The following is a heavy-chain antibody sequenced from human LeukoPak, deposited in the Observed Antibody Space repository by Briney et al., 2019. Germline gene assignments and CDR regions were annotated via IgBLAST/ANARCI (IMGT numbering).Heavy chain of an antibody. CDR1: GGSISSYY. V-gene: IGHV4-4*07. CDR2: IYTSGST. J-gene: IGHJ4*02. CDR3: ARLDVTVTFFDY. Sequence: SETLSLTCTVSGGSISSYYWSWIRQPAGKGLEWIGRIYTSGSTNYNPSLKSRVTMSVDTSENQFSLKLSSVTAADTAVYYCARLDVTVTFFDYWGQGTLVTVSS. D-gene: IGHD4-17*01.